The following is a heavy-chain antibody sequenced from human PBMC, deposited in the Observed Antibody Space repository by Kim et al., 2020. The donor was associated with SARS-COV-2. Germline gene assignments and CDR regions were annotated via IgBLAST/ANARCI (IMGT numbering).Heavy chain of an antibody. Sequence: SGPTLVNPTQTLTLTCTFSGFSLRTSGVGVGWIRQPPGKALEWLALIYWDADERYSPSLRSRLTITKDTSKIQVVLTMTNMDPVDTATYYCAHNIWSSHNFDYWGQGTLVTVSS. CDR2: IYWDADE. CDR1: GFSLRTSGVG. D-gene: IGHD3-3*01. V-gene: IGHV2-5*02. J-gene: IGHJ4*02. CDR3: AHNIWSSHNFDY.